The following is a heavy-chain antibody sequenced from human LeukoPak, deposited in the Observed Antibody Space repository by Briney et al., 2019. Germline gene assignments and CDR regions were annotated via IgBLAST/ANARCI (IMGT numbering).Heavy chain of an antibody. V-gene: IGHV3-30*18. D-gene: IGHD4-23*01. CDR2: ISYDGSNK. Sequence: GGSLRLSCAASGFTFSSYGMHWVRQAPGKGLEWVAVISYDGSNKYYADSVKGRFTISRDNSKNTLYLQMNSLRAEDTAVYYCAKDLNSGAIISSFDFDYWGQGTLVTVSS. CDR1: GFTFSSYG. J-gene: IGHJ4*02. CDR3: AKDLNSGAIISSFDFDY.